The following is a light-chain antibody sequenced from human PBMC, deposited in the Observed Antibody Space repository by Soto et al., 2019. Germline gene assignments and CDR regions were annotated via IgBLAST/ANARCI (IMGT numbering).Light chain of an antibody. CDR1: SSDVGGYNS. Sequence: QSVLTQPASVSGSPGQSIALSCTGTSSDVGGYNSVSWYQQHPGKAPKLMIYDVTNRPSGVSNRFSGSKSGNTASLTISGLQAEDEADYYCSSYASGGTYVFGTGTKVTVL. J-gene: IGLJ1*01. V-gene: IGLV2-14*01. CDR2: DVT. CDR3: SSYASGGTYV.